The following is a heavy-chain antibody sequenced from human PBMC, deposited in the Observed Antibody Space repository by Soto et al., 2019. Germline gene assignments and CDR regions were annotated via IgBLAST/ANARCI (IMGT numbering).Heavy chain of an antibody. V-gene: IGHV4-34*01. J-gene: IGHJ3*02. CDR1: GGSFSAHY. Sequence: SETLSLTCGLYGGSFSAHYWTWIRQSPGKGLEWIGEINHSGSTNYNPSLKSRLTISVDTSKNQFSLMLSSMTAADTAVYYCTGGTNAIRGVTMSLDAFDIWGQGTVVTVSS. CDR2: INHSGST. CDR3: TGGTNAIRGVTMSLDAFDI. D-gene: IGHD3-10*01.